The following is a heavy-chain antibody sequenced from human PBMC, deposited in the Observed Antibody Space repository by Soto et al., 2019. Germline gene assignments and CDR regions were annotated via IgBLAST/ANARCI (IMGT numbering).Heavy chain of an antibody. J-gene: IGHJ6*03. CDR3: AKDGKYRSSTSCQYYYYYYMDV. CDR1: GFTFSSYA. V-gene: IGHV3-23*01. Sequence: GGSLRLSCAASGFTFSSYAMSWVRQAPGKGLEWVSAISGSGGSTYYADSVKGRFTISRDNSKNTLYLQMNSLRAEDTAVYYCAKDGKYRSSTSCQYYYYYYMDVWGKGTTVTVSS. CDR2: ISGSGGST. D-gene: IGHD2-2*01.